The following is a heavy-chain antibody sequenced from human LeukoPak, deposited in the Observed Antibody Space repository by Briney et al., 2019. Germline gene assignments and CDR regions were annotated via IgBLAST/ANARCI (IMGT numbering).Heavy chain of an antibody. D-gene: IGHD3-10*01. Sequence: SGGSLRLSCAASGFTVSSNYMSWVRQAPGKGLEWVSVIYSGGSTYYADSVKGRFTISRDNSKNTLYLQMNSLRAEDTAVYYCARENWARGGGERAFDIWGQGTMVTVSS. CDR1: GFTVSSNY. V-gene: IGHV3-53*01. CDR3: ARENWARGGGERAFDI. CDR2: IYSGGST. J-gene: IGHJ3*02.